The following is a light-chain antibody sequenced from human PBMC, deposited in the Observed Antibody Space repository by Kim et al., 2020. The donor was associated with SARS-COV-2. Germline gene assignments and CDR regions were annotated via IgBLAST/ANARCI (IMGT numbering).Light chain of an antibody. V-gene: IGKV1-5*03. CDR2: EAS. CDR1: QSVSHW. CDR3: QQYNTWYT. J-gene: IGKJ2*01. Sequence: DIQMTQFPSTLSTSVGDRVTITCRASQSVSHWLAWYQQKPGKAPKVLIYEASKLKSGVPSRFSGSGFGTEFTLTISSLQPDDFATYYCQQYNTWYTFGQGNKLE.